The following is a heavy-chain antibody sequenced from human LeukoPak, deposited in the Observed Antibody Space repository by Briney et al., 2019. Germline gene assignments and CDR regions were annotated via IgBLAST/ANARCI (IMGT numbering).Heavy chain of an antibody. Sequence: GGSLRLSCAVSRFTYSTYAMSWVRQAPGQGLEWVSAISANGADKYYADSVKGRFTISRDNSKNTLFLQMTSLRVEDTAVYYCANYRKPQGLDYWGQGTLVTVSS. J-gene: IGHJ4*02. CDR1: RFTYSTYA. CDR3: ANYRKPQGLDY. D-gene: IGHD1-14*01. V-gene: IGHV3-23*01. CDR2: ISANGADK.